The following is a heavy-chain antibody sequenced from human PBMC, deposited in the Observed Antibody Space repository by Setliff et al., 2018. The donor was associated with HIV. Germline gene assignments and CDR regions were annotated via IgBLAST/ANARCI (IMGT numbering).Heavy chain of an antibody. J-gene: IGHJ4*02. CDR3: ASHFGYCSSTSCEGY. Sequence: LSLTCTVTGGSISSGGFYWTWIRQAPGKGLEWVSYISSQSTYTNYADSVRGRFTISRDNAKESLYLQMNSLRAEDTAVYYCASHFGYCSSTSCEGYWGQGALVTVSS. V-gene: IGHV3-11*03. D-gene: IGHD2-2*01. CDR1: GGSISSGGFY. CDR2: ISSQSTYT.